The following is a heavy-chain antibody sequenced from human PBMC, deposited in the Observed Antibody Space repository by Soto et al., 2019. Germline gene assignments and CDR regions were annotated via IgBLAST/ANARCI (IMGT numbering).Heavy chain of an antibody. J-gene: IGHJ6*02. CDR3: ARRLYYDSSGFEGGGMDV. CDR1: GCSISSSSYY. D-gene: IGHD3-22*01. V-gene: IGHV4-39*01. CDR2: IYYSGST. Sequence: PSETLSLTCTVSGCSISSSSYYWGWIRQPPGKGLEWIGSIYYSGSTYYNPSLKSRVTISVDTSKNQFSLKLSSATAADTAVYYCARRLYYDSSGFEGGGMDVWGQGTTVTVSS.